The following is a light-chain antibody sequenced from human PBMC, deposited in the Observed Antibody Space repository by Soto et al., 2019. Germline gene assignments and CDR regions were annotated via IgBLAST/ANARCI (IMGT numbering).Light chain of an antibody. Sequence: QSVLTQPASVSGSPGQSITISCTGTSSDIGAYNYVSWYQQHPGKARKLLIYEVFYRPSGVSNRFSGSKSGNTASLTISGLLAEDEADYYCSSHSSGPLYVLGTGTKVTVL. CDR1: SSDIGAYNY. CDR2: EVF. V-gene: IGLV2-14*01. J-gene: IGLJ1*01. CDR3: SSHSSGPLYV.